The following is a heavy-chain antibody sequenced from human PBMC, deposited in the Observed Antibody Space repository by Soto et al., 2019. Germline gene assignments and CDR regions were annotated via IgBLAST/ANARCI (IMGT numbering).Heavy chain of an antibody. V-gene: IGHV3-30-3*01. Sequence: QVQLVESGGGVVQPGRSLRLSCAASGFTFSSYAMHWVRQAPGKGLEWVAVISYDGSNKYYADSVKGRFTISRDNSKKTLYLQMNSLRAEETAVYYCARDIWGATMYYDILTGYTDGGFDYWGQGTLVTVSS. D-gene: IGHD3-9*01. CDR1: GFTFSSYA. J-gene: IGHJ4*02. CDR2: ISYDGSNK. CDR3: ARDIWGATMYYDILTGYTDGGFDY.